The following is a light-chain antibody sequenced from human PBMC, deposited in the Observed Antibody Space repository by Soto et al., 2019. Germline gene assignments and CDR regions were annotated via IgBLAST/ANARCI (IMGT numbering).Light chain of an antibody. CDR1: QSVSGW. V-gene: IGKV1-5*03. CDR2: KAS. CDR3: QQYHESPIT. J-gene: IGKJ5*01. Sequence: DIQMTQSTSTLSASVGDRVTITCRASQSVSGWLAWYQQKLGKAPKLLIYKASSLESGVPPRFTGSGSATEFTLTISSLQPDYFATYCCQQYHESPITLGQGTRLEIK.